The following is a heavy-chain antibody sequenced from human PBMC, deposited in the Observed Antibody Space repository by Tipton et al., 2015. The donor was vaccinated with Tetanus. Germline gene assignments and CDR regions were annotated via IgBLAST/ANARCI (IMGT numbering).Heavy chain of an antibody. CDR3: ARDRGEDWTNFYYMDV. J-gene: IGHJ6*03. D-gene: IGHD3/OR15-3a*01. CDR2: INRNGGGK. CDR1: RFIFSNYW. V-gene: IGHV3-7*01. Sequence: GSLRLSCSASRFIFSNYWMSWVRQAPGKGLEWVANINRNGGGKYYVDSVKGRFTISRDEAKKSVDLEMSSLTAGDTAVYYCARDRGEDWTNFYYMDVWGKGATVTVSS.